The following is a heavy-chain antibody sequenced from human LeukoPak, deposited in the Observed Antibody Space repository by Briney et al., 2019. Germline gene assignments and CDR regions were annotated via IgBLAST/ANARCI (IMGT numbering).Heavy chain of an antibody. CDR2: MNPNSGNT. CDR3: ARVRHCSSTSCSWFDP. Sequence: ASVKVSCKASGYTFTSYDINWVRPATGQGLEWMGWMNPNSGNTGCAQKFQGRVTITRNISISTAYMELSGLRSDDTAVYYCARVRHCSSTSCSWFDPWGQGTLVTVSS. V-gene: IGHV1-8*03. J-gene: IGHJ5*02. CDR1: GYTFTSYD. D-gene: IGHD2-2*01.